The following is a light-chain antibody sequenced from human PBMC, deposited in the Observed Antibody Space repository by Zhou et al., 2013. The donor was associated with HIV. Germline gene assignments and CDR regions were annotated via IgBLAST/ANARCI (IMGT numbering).Light chain of an antibody. V-gene: IGKV1-27*01. CDR2: GAS. CDR1: QAIGSY. J-gene: IGKJ1*01. CDR3: QKYNSAPQWT. Sequence: DIQMTQSPSSLSASIGDRVTITCRASQAIGSYVAWYQQELGKAPKLLIYGASTLQSGVPSRFSGSGSGTDFTLTISSLQPEDVATYYCQKYNSAPQWTFGQGTKVEIK.